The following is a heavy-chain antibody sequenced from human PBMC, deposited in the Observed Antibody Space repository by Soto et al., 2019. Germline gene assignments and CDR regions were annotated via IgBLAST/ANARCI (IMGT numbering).Heavy chain of an antibody. D-gene: IGHD6-13*01. V-gene: IGHV4-34*01. CDR3: ARVLGSSSWYYYYYGMDV. CDR2: INHSGRT. J-gene: IGHJ6*02. CDR1: GGSFSGYY. Sequence: SETLSLTCAVYGGSFSGYYWSWIRQPPGKGLEWIGEINHSGRTNYNPSLKSRVTISVDTSKNQFSLKLSSVTAADTAVYYCARVLGSSSWYYYYYGMDVWGQGTTVTVSS.